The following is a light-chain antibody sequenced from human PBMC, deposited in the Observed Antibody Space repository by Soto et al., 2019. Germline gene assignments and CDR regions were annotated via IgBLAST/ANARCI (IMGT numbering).Light chain of an antibody. Sequence: EILLTQSPATLSLSPGEIATLSGRASQSVNIYLAWYQQKPGQAPRLLIYGTSSRATGIPDRFSGSGSGTDFTLTISRLEPEDFAVYYCQQYGSSPRTFGQGTKVDIK. CDR2: GTS. V-gene: IGKV3-20*01. CDR1: QSVNIY. J-gene: IGKJ1*01. CDR3: QQYGSSPRT.